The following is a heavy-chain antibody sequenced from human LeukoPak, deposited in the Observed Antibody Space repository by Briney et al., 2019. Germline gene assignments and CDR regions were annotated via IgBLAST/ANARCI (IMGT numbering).Heavy chain of an antibody. D-gene: IGHD3-9*01. Sequence: SQTLSLTCAVSGGSISSGGYSWSWIRQPPGKGLEWIGYIYHSGSTYYNPSLKSRVTISVDRSKNQFSLKLSSVTAADTAVYYCASLHYDISTGQKDYFDYWGQGTLVTVSS. CDR2: IYHSGST. CDR3: ASLHYDISTGQKDYFDY. J-gene: IGHJ4*02. V-gene: IGHV4-30-2*01. CDR1: GGSISSGGYS.